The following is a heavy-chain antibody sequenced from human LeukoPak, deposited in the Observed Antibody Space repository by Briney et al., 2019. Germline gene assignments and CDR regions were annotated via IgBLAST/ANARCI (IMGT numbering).Heavy chain of an antibody. CDR2: IYYSGST. D-gene: IGHD4/OR15-4a*01. J-gene: IGHJ6*03. V-gene: IGHV4-39*07. CDR1: GGSISSSSYY. Sequence: PSETLSLTCTVSGGSISSSSYYWGWIRQPPGKGLEWIGSIYYSGSTYYNPSLKSRVTISVDTSKNQFSLKLSSVTAADTAVYYCASLLTTREGRNYYYMDVWGKGTTVTVSS. CDR3: ASLLTTREGRNYYYMDV.